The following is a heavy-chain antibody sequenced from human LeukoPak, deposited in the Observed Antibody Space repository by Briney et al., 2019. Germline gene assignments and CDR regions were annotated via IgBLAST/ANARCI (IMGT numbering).Heavy chain of an antibody. J-gene: IGHJ4*02. D-gene: IGHD3-10*01. CDR3: ARGAMVRGVITTTIFDY. V-gene: IGHV4-39*07. Sequence: PSETLSLTCTVSGGSISSSSYYWGWIRQPPGKGLEWIGSIYYSGSTYYNPSLKSRVTISVDTSKNQFSLKLSSVTAADTAVYYCARGAMVRGVITTTIFDYWGQGTLVTVSS. CDR1: GGSISSSSYY. CDR2: IYYSGST.